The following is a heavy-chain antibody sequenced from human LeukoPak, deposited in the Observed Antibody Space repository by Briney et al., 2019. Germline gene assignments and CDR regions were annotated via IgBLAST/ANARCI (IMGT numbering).Heavy chain of an antibody. Sequence: ASVKVSCKASGYTFTGYYMHWVRQAPGQGLEWMGWINPNSGGTNYAQKFQGWVTMTRDTSISTAYMELSRLRSDDTAVYYCARDGGDSYCSGGSCYSDYWGQGTLVTVSS. V-gene: IGHV1-2*04. D-gene: IGHD2-15*01. J-gene: IGHJ4*02. CDR1: GYTFTGYY. CDR3: ARDGGDSYCSGGSCYSDY. CDR2: INPNSGGT.